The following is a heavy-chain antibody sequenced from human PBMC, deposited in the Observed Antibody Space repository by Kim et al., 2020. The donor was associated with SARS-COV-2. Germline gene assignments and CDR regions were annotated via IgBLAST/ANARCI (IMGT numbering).Heavy chain of an antibody. CDR1: GGSISGDY. CDR2: IHYSGST. V-gene: IGHV4-59*01. CDR3: ARMEDGYYYDSSGSLNWFDP. Sequence: SETLSLTCTVSGGSISGDYWNWIRQPPGKGLEWIGYIHYSGSTKYSPSLKDRITISVDTSKNQFSLKLSSVTAADTAVYYCARMEDGYYYDSSGSLNWFDPWCQRTLVTVCS. D-gene: IGHD3-22*01. J-gene: IGHJ5*02.